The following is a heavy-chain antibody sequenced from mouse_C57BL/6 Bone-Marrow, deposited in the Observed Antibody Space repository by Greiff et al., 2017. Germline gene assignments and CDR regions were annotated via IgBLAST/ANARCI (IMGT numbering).Heavy chain of an antibody. CDR3: ARSKGNYGY. V-gene: IGHV1-82*01. J-gene: IGHJ2*01. CDR2: IYPGDGDT. Sequence: LQESGPELVKPGASVKISCKASGYAFSSSWMNWVKQRPGKGLEWIGRIYPGDGDTNYNGKFKGKATLTADKSSSTAYMQLSSLTSEDSAVYFCARSKGNYGYWGQGTTLTVSS. D-gene: IGHD2-1*01. CDR1: GYAFSSSW.